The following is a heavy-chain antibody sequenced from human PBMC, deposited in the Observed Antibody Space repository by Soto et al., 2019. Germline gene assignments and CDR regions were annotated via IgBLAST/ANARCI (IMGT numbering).Heavy chain of an antibody. Sequence: GGSLRLSCAASGFTFSNAWMDWVRQAPGKGLEWVGRIKSKTDGGTTDYAAPVKGRFTISRDDSQNTLFLQMNSLKTEDTAVYYCTTLPTGSSWSPDYWGQGTLVTVSS. CDR3: TTLPTGSSWSPDY. CDR2: IKSKTDGGTT. CDR1: GFTFSNAW. V-gene: IGHV3-15*07. J-gene: IGHJ4*02. D-gene: IGHD6-13*01.